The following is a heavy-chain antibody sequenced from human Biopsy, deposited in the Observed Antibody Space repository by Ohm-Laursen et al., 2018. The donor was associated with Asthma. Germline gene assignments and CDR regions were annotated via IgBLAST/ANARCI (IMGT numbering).Heavy chain of an antibody. Sequence: SLRLSCAASGFSFSDYYMTWMRQAPGKGLEWVSSISSSGSTTYPAESMKGRFTISRDNSKNTLYLQMHSLRAEDTAVYYCARGDSSNWSHYYFDYWGQRTLVTVSS. CDR2: ISSSGSTT. J-gene: IGHJ4*02. V-gene: IGHV3-11*01. CDR3: ARGDSSNWSHYYFDY. D-gene: IGHD3-22*01. CDR1: GFSFSDYY.